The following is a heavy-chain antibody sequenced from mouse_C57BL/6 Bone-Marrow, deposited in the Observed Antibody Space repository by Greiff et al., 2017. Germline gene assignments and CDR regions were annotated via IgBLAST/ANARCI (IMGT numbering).Heavy chain of an antibody. V-gene: IGHV1-80*01. Sequence: QVQLKESGAELVKPGASVKISCKASGYAFSSYWMNWVKQRPGKGLEWIGQIYPGDGDTNYNGKFKGKATLTADKSSSTAYMQLSSLTSEDSAVYFCARSEGNYDFDYWGQGTTLTVSS. CDR2: IYPGDGDT. CDR3: ARSEGNYDFDY. J-gene: IGHJ2*01. D-gene: IGHD2-1*01. CDR1: GYAFSSYW.